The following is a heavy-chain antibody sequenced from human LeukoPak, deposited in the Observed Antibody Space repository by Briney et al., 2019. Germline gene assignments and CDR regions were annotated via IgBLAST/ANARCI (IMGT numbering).Heavy chain of an antibody. V-gene: IGHV3-48*03. CDR3: ARESCDSRSCSWFDP. D-gene: IGHD6-13*01. CDR2: ISSSGSTT. CDR1: GFSLSSYE. J-gene: IGHJ5*02. Sequence: GGSLRLSCAASGFSLSSYEMNWVRQAPGKGLEWVSYISSSGSTTYCAESVKGRFTISRDNAKNSLYLQMNSLRAEDTAVYYCARESCDSRSCSWFDPWGQGTLVTVSS.